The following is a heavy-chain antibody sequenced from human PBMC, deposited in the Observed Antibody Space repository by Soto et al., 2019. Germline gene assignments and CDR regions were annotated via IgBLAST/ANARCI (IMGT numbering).Heavy chain of an antibody. CDR1: GFTFSSYA. CDR2: IWSDGSKK. CDR3: ARAGSKEMATIGLDV. V-gene: IGHV3-33*01. D-gene: IGHD5-12*01. Sequence: QVQLVESGGGVFQPGRSLTLSCAASGFTFSSYAMHWVRQAPGKGLEWVAVIWSDGSKKYYADSVKGRFTISRDNSKNTLYLQMNSLRAEDTAVYYCARAGSKEMATIGLDVWGQGTTVTVSS. J-gene: IGHJ6*02.